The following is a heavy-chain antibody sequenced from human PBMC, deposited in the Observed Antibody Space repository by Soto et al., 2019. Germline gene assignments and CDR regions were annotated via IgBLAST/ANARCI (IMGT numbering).Heavy chain of an antibody. J-gene: IGHJ6*02. CDR1: GGTLSSYA. Sequence: SVKVCCKASGGTLSSYAMRWVRQAPGQGLEWMGGIIPIFGTANYAQKFQGRVTITADESTSTAYMELSSLRSEDTAVYYCAREWRSGGYSGYDWFDGMDVWGQGTTVTVSS. D-gene: IGHD5-12*01. CDR3: AREWRSGGYSGYDWFDGMDV. CDR2: IIPIFGTA. V-gene: IGHV1-69*13.